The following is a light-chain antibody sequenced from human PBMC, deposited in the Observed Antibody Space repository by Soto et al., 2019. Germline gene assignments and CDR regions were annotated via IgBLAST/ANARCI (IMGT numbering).Light chain of an antibody. J-gene: IGKJ2*01. V-gene: IGKV3D-15*01. Sequence: IVVTQSPGTLSVSPGETATLSCRASQTVTTNLAWYQQKPGQAPSLLIFGASTRATGVPARFSGSGSGTEFTLTISRLQSEDFATYYCQQYSAWPPNSFGGGTKLEIK. CDR3: QQYSAWPPNS. CDR1: QTVTTN. CDR2: GAS.